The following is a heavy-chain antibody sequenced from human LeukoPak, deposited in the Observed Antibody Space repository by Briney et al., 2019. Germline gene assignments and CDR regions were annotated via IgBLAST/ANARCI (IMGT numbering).Heavy chain of an antibody. J-gene: IGHJ4*02. CDR1: GFTFTSYA. CDR2: ISGSGGST. CDR3: AKDYGDFDY. D-gene: IGHD4-17*01. V-gene: IGHV3-23*01. Sequence: GGSLRLSCAASGFTFTSYAMNWVRQGPGKGLEWVSAISGSGGSTYYADSVKGRFTISRDNSKNTLYLQMNSLRAEDTAVYYCAKDYGDFDYWGQGTLVTVSS.